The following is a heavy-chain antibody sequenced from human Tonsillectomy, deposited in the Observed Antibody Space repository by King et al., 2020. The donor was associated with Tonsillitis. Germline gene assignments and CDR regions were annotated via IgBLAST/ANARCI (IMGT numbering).Heavy chain of an antibody. CDR3: ARDRGVVVVAATDIDS. Sequence: VQLVESGGGLVQPGGSLRLSCAASGFTFSSYWMHWVRQAPGKGLVWVSRINSDGSGTSYADSVKGRFTISRDNAKNTLYLQMNSLRAEDTAVYYCARDRGVVVVAATDIDSWGQGTLVTVSS. D-gene: IGHD2-15*01. CDR2: INSDGSGT. J-gene: IGHJ4*02. V-gene: IGHV3-74*01. CDR1: GFTFSSYW.